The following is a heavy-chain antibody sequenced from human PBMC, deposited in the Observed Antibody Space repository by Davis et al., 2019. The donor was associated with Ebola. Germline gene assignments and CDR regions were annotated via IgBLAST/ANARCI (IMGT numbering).Heavy chain of an antibody. CDR1: GGTFSSYA. CDR3: ARAAGWSYLGGFDY. CDR2: IIPIFGIA. V-gene: IGHV1-69*10. Sequence: AASVKVSCKASGGTFSSYAISWVRQAPGQGLEWMGGIIPIFGIANYAQKFQGRVTITADKSTSTAYMELSSLRSEETAVYYCARAAGWSYLGGFDYWGQGTLVTVSS. D-gene: IGHD1-26*01. J-gene: IGHJ4*02.